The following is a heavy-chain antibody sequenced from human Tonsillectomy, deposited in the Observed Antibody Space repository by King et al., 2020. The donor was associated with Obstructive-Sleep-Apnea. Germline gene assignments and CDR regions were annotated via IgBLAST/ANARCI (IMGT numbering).Heavy chain of an antibody. Sequence: QLQESGPGLVKPSETLSLTCTVSGGSISSSSSYWGWIRQPPGKGLEGIGSIHYCGSTYYNPALKSRVTISVATSKNQFSLKLSSVTAADTAVYYCATRVTSDAFDIWGQGTMVTVSS. CDR3: ATRVTSDAFDI. CDR2: IHYCGST. D-gene: IGHD2-21*02. CDR1: GGSISSSSSY. V-gene: IGHV4-39*07. J-gene: IGHJ3*02.